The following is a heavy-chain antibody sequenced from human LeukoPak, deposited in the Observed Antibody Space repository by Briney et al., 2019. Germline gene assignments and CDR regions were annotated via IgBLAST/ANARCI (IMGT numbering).Heavy chain of an antibody. CDR1: GGTFISYA. D-gene: IGHD2-2*01. Sequence: SVKVSCKASGGTFISYAISWVRQAPGQGLEWMGGIIPIFGTANYAQKFQGRVTITADESTSTAYMELSSLRFEDTAVYYCARSFVVVPAAYYYYGMDVWGQGTTVTVSS. V-gene: IGHV1-69*13. CDR2: IIPIFGTA. CDR3: ARSFVVVPAAYYYYGMDV. J-gene: IGHJ6*02.